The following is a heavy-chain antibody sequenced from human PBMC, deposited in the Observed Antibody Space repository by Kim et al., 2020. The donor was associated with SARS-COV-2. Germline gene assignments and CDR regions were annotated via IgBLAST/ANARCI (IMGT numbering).Heavy chain of an antibody. CDR2: INSDGSST. D-gene: IGHD3-16*01. Sequence: GGSLRLSCAASGFTFSSYWMHWVRQAPGKGLVWVSRINSDGSSTSYADSVKGRFTISRDNAKNTLYLQMNSLRAEDTAVYYCARDMIPGQPVNFYYYYYGMDVWGQGTTVTVSS. J-gene: IGHJ6*02. V-gene: IGHV3-74*01. CDR1: GFTFSSYW. CDR3: ARDMIPGQPVNFYYYYYGMDV.